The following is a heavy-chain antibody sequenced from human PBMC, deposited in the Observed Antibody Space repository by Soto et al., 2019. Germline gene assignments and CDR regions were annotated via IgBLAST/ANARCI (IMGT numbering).Heavy chain of an antibody. V-gene: IGHV4-39*01. CDR1: GGSISRSSYY. J-gene: IGHJ5*02. CDR3: ARPDSSGQDWFDP. D-gene: IGHD3-22*01. Sequence: QLQLQESGPGLVKPSETLSLTCTVAGGSISRSSYYWGWIRQPPGKGLEWIGNIYYSGSTYYNPSLQSRVTISVDTSKNQFSLKLSSVTAADTAVYYCARPDSSGQDWFDPWGQGTLVTVSS. CDR2: IYYSGST.